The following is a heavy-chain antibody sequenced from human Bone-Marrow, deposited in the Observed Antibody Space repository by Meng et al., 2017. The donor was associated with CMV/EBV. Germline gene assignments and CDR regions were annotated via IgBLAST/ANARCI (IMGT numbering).Heavy chain of an antibody. J-gene: IGHJ5*02. V-gene: IGHV1-46*01. CDR3: ARVLGPYNWFDP. Sequence: CKASGYTFTSYYMPWVRQAPGQGLEWMGIINPSGGSTSYAQKFQGRVTMTRDTSTSTVYMELSSLRSEDTAVYYCARVLGPYNWFDPWGQGTLVTVSS. CDR2: INPSGGST. CDR1: GYTFTSYY.